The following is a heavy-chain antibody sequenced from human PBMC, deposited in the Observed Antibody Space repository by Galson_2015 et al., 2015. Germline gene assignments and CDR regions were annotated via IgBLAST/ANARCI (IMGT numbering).Heavy chain of an antibody. Sequence: GAEVKQPGESLKISCKGSGYSFTSYWIGWVRQMPGKGLEWMGIIYPGDSDTRYSPSFQGQVTISADKSISTAYLQWSSLKASDTAMYYCARQGGEEMATIHSPFDYWGQGTLVTVSS. CDR2: IYPGDSDT. V-gene: IGHV5-51*01. CDR1: GYSFTSYW. CDR3: ARQGGEEMATIHSPFDY. D-gene: IGHD5-24*01. J-gene: IGHJ4*02.